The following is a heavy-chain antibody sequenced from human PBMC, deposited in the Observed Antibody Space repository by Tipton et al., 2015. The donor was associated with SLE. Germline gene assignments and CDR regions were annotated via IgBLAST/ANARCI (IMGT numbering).Heavy chain of an antibody. J-gene: IGHJ4*02. D-gene: IGHD1-26*01. CDR1: DDSVSSAYY. CDR3: ARSWSGRREFDY. V-gene: IGHV4-38-2*02. Sequence: TLSLTCIVSDDSVSSAYYWAWIRQPPGKGLQWIACIYRTGTTYVNPSLKSRVSMSMDTSNNRLSLTMTSLTVADTAVYYCARSWSGRREFDYWGPGTLVTVSS. CDR2: IYRTGTT.